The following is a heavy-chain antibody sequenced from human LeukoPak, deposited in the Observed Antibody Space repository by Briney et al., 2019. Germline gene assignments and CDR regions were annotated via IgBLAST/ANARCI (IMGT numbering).Heavy chain of an antibody. D-gene: IGHD6-6*01. CDR2: VSGSGDTT. Sequence: PGGSLRLSCAASGFTFTSYAMNWVRQAPGKGLEWVSAVSGSGDTTYSADPVKGRFTISRDNSKNTLYLQMNGLRAEDTAVYYCAKSVEYSSSTVWWGVDYWGQGTLVTVSS. CDR3: AKSVEYSSSTVWWGVDY. CDR1: GFTFTSYA. V-gene: IGHV3-23*01. J-gene: IGHJ4*02.